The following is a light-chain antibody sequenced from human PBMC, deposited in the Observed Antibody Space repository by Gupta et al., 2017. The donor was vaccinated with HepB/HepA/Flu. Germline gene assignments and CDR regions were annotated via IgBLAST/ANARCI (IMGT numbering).Light chain of an antibody. Sequence: EIVMTQSPATLSVSPGERATLSCRASQSVSSNLAWYKQKPGQAPRLLIYGASTRDTGIPARFSGSGCGTEFTLTISSRQSEDFAVYYCQQYKNWPPRTFGQGTKVEIK. CDR2: GAS. CDR1: QSVSSN. V-gene: IGKV3-15*01. CDR3: QQYKNWPPRT. J-gene: IGKJ1*01.